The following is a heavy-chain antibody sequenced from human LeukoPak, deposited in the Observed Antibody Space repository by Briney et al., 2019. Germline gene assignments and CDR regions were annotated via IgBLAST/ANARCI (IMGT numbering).Heavy chain of an antibody. V-gene: IGHV4-59*01. CDR1: VGSLSSYY. CDR3: SGGGYGDYGDEVDY. Sequence: PSETLSLTCTVSVGSLSSYYWSRIRQPPGKGLKWVGYISYSWITNFYPYLKGRGSISIGKFKNHFSLQPRSVTGSKHAVFYLSGGGYGDYGDEVDYWGQGTLVTVSP. D-gene: IGHD4-17*01. J-gene: IGHJ4*02. CDR2: ISYSWIT.